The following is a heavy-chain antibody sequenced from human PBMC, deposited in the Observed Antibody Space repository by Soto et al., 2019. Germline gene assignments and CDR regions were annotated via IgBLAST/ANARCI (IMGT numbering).Heavy chain of an antibody. D-gene: IGHD7-27*01. CDR2: ISSSSSVI. Sequence: EVQLVESGGGLVQPGGSLRLSCATSGFILSDCAMNWVRQAPGKGLEWVSYISSSSSVIDYADSVKGRFTVSRDNARKSLYLQMNSLRADDTAVYYCARDLSWGSNWYYYMDVWGKGTTVTVSS. CDR3: ARDLSWGSNWYYYMDV. J-gene: IGHJ6*03. CDR1: GFILSDCA. V-gene: IGHV3-48*01.